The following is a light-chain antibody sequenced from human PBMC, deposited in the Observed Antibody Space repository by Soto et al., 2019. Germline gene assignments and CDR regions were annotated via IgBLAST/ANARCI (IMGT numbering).Light chain of an antibody. CDR2: GAA. CDR3: QQYNDWLTWT. V-gene: IGKV3-15*01. CDR1: ESIGSN. Sequence: EIVMTQSPATLSLSPGERATLSCRASESIGSNLAWYQQKPGQAPRLLIYGAATRATAIPARFSGSGFGTEFTLTISSLQSDDFAVYYCQQYNDWLTWTFGQVNKVEIK. J-gene: IGKJ1*01.